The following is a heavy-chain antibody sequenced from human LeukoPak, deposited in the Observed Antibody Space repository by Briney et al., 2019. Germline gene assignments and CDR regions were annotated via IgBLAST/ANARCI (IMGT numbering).Heavy chain of an antibody. CDR3: ARGCAGYYDSSGYYFVY. CDR1: GYTFTSYD. Sequence: ASVKVSCKASGYTFTSYDINWVRQATGQGLEWMGWMNPNSGNTGYAQKFQGRVTITRNTSISTAYMELSSLRSEDTAVYYCARGCAGYYDSSGYYFVYWGQGTLVTVPS. J-gene: IGHJ4*02. CDR2: MNPNSGNT. V-gene: IGHV1-8*01. D-gene: IGHD3-22*01.